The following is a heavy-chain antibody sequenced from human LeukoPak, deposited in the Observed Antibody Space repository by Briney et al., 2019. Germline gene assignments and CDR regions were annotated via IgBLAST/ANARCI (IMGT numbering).Heavy chain of an antibody. CDR3: ARAVYYSSGSDYSYYYYIDV. CDR2: IYYSGST. J-gene: IGHJ6*03. Sequence: SETLSLTCTVSGGCISGYYWSWIRQPPGKGLEWIGYIYYSGSTNYNPSLKSRVTISVDTSKNQFSLKLSSVTAADTAVCYCARAVYYSSGSDYSYYYYIDVWGKGTTVTISS. V-gene: IGHV4-59*01. CDR1: GGCISGYY. D-gene: IGHD3-10*01.